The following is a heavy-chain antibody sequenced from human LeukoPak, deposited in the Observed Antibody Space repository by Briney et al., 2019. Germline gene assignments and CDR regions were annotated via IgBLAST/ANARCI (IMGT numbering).Heavy chain of an antibody. CDR1: GFTLSSYW. V-gene: IGHV3-7*01. CDR2: IKQDGSEK. CDR3: ARDDSSGYYDY. Sequence: PGGSLRLSCAASGFTLSSYWMSWVRQAPGKGLEWVANIKQDGSEKYYVDSVKGRFTISRDNAKNSLYLQMNSLRAEDTAVYYCARDDSSGYYDYWGQGTLVTVSS. D-gene: IGHD3-22*01. J-gene: IGHJ4*02.